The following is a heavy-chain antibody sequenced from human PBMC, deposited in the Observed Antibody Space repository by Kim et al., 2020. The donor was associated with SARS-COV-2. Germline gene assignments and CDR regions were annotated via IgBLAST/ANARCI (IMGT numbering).Heavy chain of an antibody. V-gene: IGHV3-43*01. J-gene: IGHJ6*02. CDR3: AKDLGYSSSWYIYGMDV. D-gene: IGHD6-13*01. Sequence: GKGRFTISRDNSKNSLYLQMNSLRTEDTALYYCAKDLGYSSSWYIYGMDVWGQGTTVTVSS.